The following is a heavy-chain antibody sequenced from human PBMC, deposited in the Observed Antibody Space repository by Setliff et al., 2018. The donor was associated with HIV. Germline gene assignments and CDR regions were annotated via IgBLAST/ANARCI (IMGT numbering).Heavy chain of an antibody. CDR1: GGNFNNYG. V-gene: IGHV1-18*01. CDR3: ARDRGGAAREYYFDY. J-gene: IGHJ4*02. CDR2: ISTYIGNS. D-gene: IGHD6-6*01. Sequence: ASVKVSCKASGGNFNNYGISWVRQAPGQGLEWMGWISTYIGNSNYAQKFQGRVTMTRDTSTSTVYMELSSLRSEDTAVYYCARDRGGAAREYYFDYWGQGTLVTVSS.